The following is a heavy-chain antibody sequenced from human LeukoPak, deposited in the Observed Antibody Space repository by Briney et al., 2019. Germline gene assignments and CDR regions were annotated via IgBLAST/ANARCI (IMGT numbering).Heavy chain of an antibody. CDR2: IIPIFGTA. CDR1: GGTFSSYA. Sequence: GASVKVSCKASGGTFSSYAISWVRQAPGQGLEWMGGIIPIFGTANYAQKFQGRVTITADESTSTAYMELSSLRSEDTAVYYCARARMVRGVIMSNYYYYYMDVWGKGTTVTVSS. CDR3: ARARMVRGVIMSNYYYYYMDV. J-gene: IGHJ6*03. V-gene: IGHV1-69*13. D-gene: IGHD3-10*01.